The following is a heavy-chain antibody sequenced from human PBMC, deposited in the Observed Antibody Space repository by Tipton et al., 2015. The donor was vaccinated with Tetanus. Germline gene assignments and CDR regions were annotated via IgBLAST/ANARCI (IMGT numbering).Heavy chain of an antibody. CDR2: MGHDGSRT. Sequence: SLRLSCAASGFTFGYYGMYWVRQAPGKGLEWVAFMGHDGSRTSYADSVKGRFTVSRDNSRNTLFLQMNSLRVEDTAMYYCAKKGVSVTYPNHFDYWGQGTLVTVSP. V-gene: IGHV3-30*02. CDR1: GFTFGYYG. CDR3: AKKGVSVTYPNHFDY. D-gene: IGHD4-17*01. J-gene: IGHJ4*02.